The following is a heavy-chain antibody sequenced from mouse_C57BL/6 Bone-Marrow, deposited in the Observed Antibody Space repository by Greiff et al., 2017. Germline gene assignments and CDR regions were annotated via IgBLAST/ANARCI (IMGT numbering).Heavy chain of an antibody. V-gene: IGHV14-2*01. Sequence: VQLKESGAELVKPGASVKLSCTASGFNIKDYYMHWVKQRTEKGLEWIGRIDHEDGENKYAPKFQGKATITADTSSNTAYLQLSSLTSEDTAVYYCARRYYGNYVWFAYWGQGTLVTVSA. D-gene: IGHD2-1*01. CDR2: IDHEDGEN. J-gene: IGHJ3*01. CDR3: ARRYYGNYVWFAY. CDR1: GFNIKDYY.